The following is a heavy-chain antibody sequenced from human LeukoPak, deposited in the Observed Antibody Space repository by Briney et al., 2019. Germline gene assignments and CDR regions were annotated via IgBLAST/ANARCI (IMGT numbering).Heavy chain of an antibody. CDR1: GYSFTSYD. J-gene: IGHJ4*02. D-gene: IGHD3-22*01. CDR2: MNPNSGHT. Sequence: ASVKVSCKASGYSFTSYDINWVRQATGQGLEWMGWMNPNSGHTGYAQKFQGRVTMTRNTSISTAYMELSSLRSEDTAVYYCARATRGYYDSSGYYYEGYYFDYWGQGTLVTVSS. CDR3: ARATRGYYDSSGYYYEGYYFDY. V-gene: IGHV1-8*01.